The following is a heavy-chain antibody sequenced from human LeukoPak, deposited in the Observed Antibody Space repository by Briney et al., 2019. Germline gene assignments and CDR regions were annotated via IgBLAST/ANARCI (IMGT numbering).Heavy chain of an antibody. J-gene: IGHJ4*02. D-gene: IGHD3-10*01. CDR1: GGSFSGYY. CDR2: INHSGST. V-gene: IGHV4-34*01. CDR3: ARDPPRSGFDC. Sequence: TSETLSLTCAVYGGSFSGYYWSWIRQPPGKGLEWIGEINHSGSTNYNPSLKSRVTISVDTSKNQFSLKLSSVTAADTAVYYCARDPPRSGFDCWGQGTLVTVSS.